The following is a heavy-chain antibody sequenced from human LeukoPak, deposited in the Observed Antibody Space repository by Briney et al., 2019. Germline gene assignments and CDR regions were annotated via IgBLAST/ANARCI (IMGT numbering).Heavy chain of an antibody. CDR3: ARVDYYDSSGYQAPEHLGDWFDP. D-gene: IGHD3-22*01. V-gene: IGHV1-69*05. Sequence: SVKVSCKASGGTFSSYAISWVRQAPGQGLEWMGGIIPIFGTANYAQKFQGRVTMTRDTSISTAYMELSRLRSDDTAVYYCARVDYYDSSGYQAPEHLGDWFDPWGQGTLVTVSS. CDR1: GGTFSSYA. CDR2: IIPIFGTA. J-gene: IGHJ5*02.